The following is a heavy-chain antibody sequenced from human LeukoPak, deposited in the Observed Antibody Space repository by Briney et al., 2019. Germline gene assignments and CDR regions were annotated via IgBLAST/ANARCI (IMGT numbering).Heavy chain of an antibody. V-gene: IGHV1-18*01. D-gene: IGHD1-26*01. CDR1: GYTFTSYG. J-gene: IGHJ4*02. CDR3: ARAKAYSGRPKGPYYFDY. Sequence: ASVTVSFTASGYTFTSYGISWVRQAPGQGLEWMGWISAYNGNTNYAQKLQGRVTMTTDTSTSTAYMELSRLRSDDTAVYYCARAKAYSGRPKGPYYFDYWGQGSLVTVSS. CDR2: ISAYNGNT.